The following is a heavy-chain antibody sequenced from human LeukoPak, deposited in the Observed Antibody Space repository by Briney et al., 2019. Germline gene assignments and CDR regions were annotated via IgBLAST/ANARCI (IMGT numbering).Heavy chain of an antibody. J-gene: IGHJ4*02. V-gene: IGHV4-4*07. CDR3: AREKTYYDYVWGSYRYYYFDY. Sequence: SETLSLACSVSGGSISSYYWSWIRQPAGKGLEWIGRIYTSGSTNYDPSLKSRVTMSVDTSKNQSSLKLSSVTAADTAVYYCAREKTYYDYVWGSYRYYYFDYWGQGTLVTVSS. CDR2: IYTSGST. CDR1: GGSISSYY. D-gene: IGHD3-16*02.